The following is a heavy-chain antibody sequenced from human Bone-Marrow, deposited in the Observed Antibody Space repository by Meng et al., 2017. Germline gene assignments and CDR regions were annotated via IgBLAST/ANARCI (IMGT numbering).Heavy chain of an antibody. V-gene: IGHV3-43*01. CDR3: AKVQGRARFSSGWYYFDY. CDR2: ISWDGTIT. CDR1: GFSFDDYS. J-gene: IGHJ4*02. D-gene: IGHD6-19*01. Sequence: GESLKISCAASGFSFDDYSMHWVRQAPGKGLEWVAAISWDGTITNYAESVRGRFIIPRDNGKNSLFLHMNRLRPEDTALFFCAKVQGRARFSSGWYYFDYWGQGTLVTVSS.